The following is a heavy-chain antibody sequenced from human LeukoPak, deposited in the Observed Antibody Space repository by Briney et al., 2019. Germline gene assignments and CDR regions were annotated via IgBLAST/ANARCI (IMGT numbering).Heavy chain of an antibody. Sequence: SVKVSCKASGGTFSSYAISWVRQAPGQGLEWMGGIIPIFGTADYAQKFPGRVTITADESTSTAYMELSSLRSEDTAVYYCARVLDYGDYVEGAFDIRGQGTMVTVSS. CDR1: GGTFSSYA. D-gene: IGHD4-17*01. CDR3: ARVLDYGDYVEGAFDI. CDR2: IIPIFGTA. V-gene: IGHV1-69*01. J-gene: IGHJ3*02.